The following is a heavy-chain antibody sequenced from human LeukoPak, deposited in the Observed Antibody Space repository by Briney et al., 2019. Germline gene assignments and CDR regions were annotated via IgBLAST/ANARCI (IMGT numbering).Heavy chain of an antibody. CDR3: AKDPNGSWSFDY. Sequence: GALRLSCAASGFTFSSYWMHWVRQAPGKGLVWVSRINSDGSSTSYADSVKGRFTISRDNSKNTLYLQMNSLRAEDTAVYYCAKDPNGSWSFDYWGQGTLVTVSS. J-gene: IGHJ4*02. V-gene: IGHV3-74*01. D-gene: IGHD1-26*01. CDR1: GFTFSSYW. CDR2: INSDGSST.